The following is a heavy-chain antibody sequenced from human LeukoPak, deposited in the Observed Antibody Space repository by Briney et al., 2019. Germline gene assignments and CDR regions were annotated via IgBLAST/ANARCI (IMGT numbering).Heavy chain of an antibody. D-gene: IGHD4-23*01. V-gene: IGHV4-4*09. Sequence: PSETLSLTCTVSVGSISSYSLTWIRQPPGKALECIGYFSISGSIDYNPSLKSRVTISVDTSKNHFSLKLSSVTAADTGAYYCARKGGGNSGLFDCWGQGSLVTVSS. J-gene: IGHJ4*02. CDR1: VGSISSYS. CDR2: FSISGSI. CDR3: ARKGGGNSGLFDC.